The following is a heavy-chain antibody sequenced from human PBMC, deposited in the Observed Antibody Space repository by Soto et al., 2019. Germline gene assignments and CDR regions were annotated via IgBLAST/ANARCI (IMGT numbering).Heavy chain of an antibody. CDR3: ARQNLLSGFYYYMDV. CDR1: GGSISNYY. D-gene: IGHD6-25*01. CDR2: IYYIGST. J-gene: IGHJ6*03. V-gene: IGHV4-59*08. Sequence: SETLSLTCTVSGGSISNYYWSWIRQPPGKGLEWIGYIYYIGSTNYNPSLKGRVTISVDTSKNQFSLRLSSVTAADTAVYYCARQNLLSGFYYYMDVWGKGTTVTVSS.